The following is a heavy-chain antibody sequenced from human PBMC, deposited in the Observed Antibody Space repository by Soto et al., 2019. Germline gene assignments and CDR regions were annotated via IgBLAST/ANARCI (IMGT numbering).Heavy chain of an antibody. D-gene: IGHD6-19*01. Sequence: QVQLVQSGSEVKKPGASVKVSCRASGYTFTNYLIQWVRQAPGQGLEWMGWINPHSGDTTYAQRFQGRLTMTRDTSIRTAFLQLSSLRSDDAAVYYCAREGLTGYWFFDLWGRGTLVTVSS. CDR2: INPHSGDT. CDR3: AREGLTGYWFFDL. CDR1: GYTFTNYL. J-gene: IGHJ2*01. V-gene: IGHV1-2*02.